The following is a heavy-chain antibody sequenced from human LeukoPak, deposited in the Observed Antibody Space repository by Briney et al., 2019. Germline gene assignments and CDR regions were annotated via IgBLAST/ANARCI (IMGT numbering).Heavy chain of an antibody. J-gene: IGHJ6*03. D-gene: IGHD5-18*01. CDR3: ARDRYSYGTAPAYYMDV. CDR2: INPNSGGT. CDR1: GYTFTGYY. V-gene: IGHV1-2*02. Sequence: ASVKVSCKASGYTFTGYYMHWVRQAPGQGLEWMGWINPNSGGTNYAQKFQGRVTMTRDTSISTAYMELSRLRSDDTAVYYCARDRYSYGTAPAYYMDVWGKGTTVTISS.